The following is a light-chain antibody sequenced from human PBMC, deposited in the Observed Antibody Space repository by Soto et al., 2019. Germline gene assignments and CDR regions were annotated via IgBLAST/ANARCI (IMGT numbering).Light chain of an antibody. V-gene: IGKV1-39*01. Sequence: DIQMTQSPSFLSASVGDRVTISCRASQAINTYLNWYQQKPGKAPKLLIYGTSDLQNGVPSRFSGGGSGPDFTLTISSLQPEDFATYYCQQSYSTRLITFGQGTRLEV. CDR1: QAINTY. J-gene: IGKJ5*01. CDR3: QQSYSTRLIT. CDR2: GTS.